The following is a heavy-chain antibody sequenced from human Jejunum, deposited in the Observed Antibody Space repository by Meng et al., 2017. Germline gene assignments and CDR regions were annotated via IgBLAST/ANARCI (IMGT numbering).Heavy chain of an antibody. D-gene: IGHD1-26*01. V-gene: IGHV3-7*01. Sequence: GESLKISCAASGFTLSSYWMSWVRQAPGKGLEWVANIKQDGSEKHYVDSVKGRFTISRDNAKNSLYLQMNSLRVEDTAVYYCARDRGSGSYYALPGDYWGQGTLVTVSS. CDR2: IKQDGSEK. CDR3: ARDRGSGSYYALPGDY. CDR1: GFTLSSYW. J-gene: IGHJ4*02.